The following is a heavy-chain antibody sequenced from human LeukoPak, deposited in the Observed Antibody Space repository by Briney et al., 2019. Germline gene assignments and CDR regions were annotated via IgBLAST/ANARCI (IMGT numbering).Heavy chain of an antibody. J-gene: IGHJ3*02. CDR3: GTLLYGSGSYPTRDDAFDI. V-gene: IGHV4-59*01. D-gene: IGHD3-10*01. CDR2: IYYSGST. Sequence: SETLSLTCTVSGGSISSYYWSWIRQPPGKGLEWFGYIYYSGSTNYNPSLRSRVTISLDTSKNQFSVKMSSVTAADTAVYYCGTLLYGSGSYPTRDDAFDIWGQGTMVTVSS. CDR1: GGSISSYY.